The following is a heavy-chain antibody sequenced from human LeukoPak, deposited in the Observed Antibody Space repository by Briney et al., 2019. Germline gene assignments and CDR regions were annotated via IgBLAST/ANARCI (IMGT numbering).Heavy chain of an antibody. Sequence: GGSLRLSCAASGFTFSSYWMSWVRQAPGKGLEWVANIKQDGSEKYYVDSVKGRFTISRDNAKNSPYLQMNSLRAEDTAVYYCARGRAVAGTWGSVEYFDYWGQGTLVTVSS. CDR2: IKQDGSEK. CDR1: GFTFSSYW. D-gene: IGHD6-19*01. CDR3: ARGRAVAGTWGSVEYFDY. V-gene: IGHV3-7*01. J-gene: IGHJ4*02.